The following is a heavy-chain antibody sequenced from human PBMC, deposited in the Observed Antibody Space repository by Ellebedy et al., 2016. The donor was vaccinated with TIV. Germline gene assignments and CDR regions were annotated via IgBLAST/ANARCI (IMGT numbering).Heavy chain of an antibody. CDR3: ARGRYTSGWYPDYFDY. CDR1: GFTFSSYW. CDR2: IKQDGSEK. Sequence: PGGSLRLSCAASGFTFSSYWMTWVRQATGKGLEWVATIKQDGSEKSHVESVKGRFTISRDSAENSLYLQMNSMRAEDTAVYYCARGRYTSGWYPDYFDYWGQGTLVTVSS. J-gene: IGHJ4*02. V-gene: IGHV3-7*03. D-gene: IGHD6-19*01.